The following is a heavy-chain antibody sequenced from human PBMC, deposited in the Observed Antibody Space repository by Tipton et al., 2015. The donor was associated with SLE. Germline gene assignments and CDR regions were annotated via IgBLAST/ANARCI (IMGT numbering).Heavy chain of an antibody. CDR3: ARDKFGFGVDY. CDR1: GFTFSSYA. Sequence: SLRLSCAASGFTFSSYAMHWVRQAPGKGLEWVAVISYDGSNKYYADSVKGRFTISRDNYKNTLYLQMNSLRAEDTAVYYCARDKFGFGVDYWGQGTLVTVSS. D-gene: IGHD3-10*01. J-gene: IGHJ4*02. CDR2: ISYDGSNK. V-gene: IGHV3-30-3*01.